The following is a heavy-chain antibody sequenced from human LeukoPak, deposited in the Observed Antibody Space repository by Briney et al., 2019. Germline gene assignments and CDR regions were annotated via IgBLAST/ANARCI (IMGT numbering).Heavy chain of an antibody. Sequence: AASVKVSCTASGYTFTGYYMHWVRQTPGQGLEWMGWINPNSGGTNYAQKFQGRVTMTRDTSISTAYMELSRLRSDDTAVYYCARDPDSSGYYLIFDYWGQGTLVTVSS. CDR2: INPNSGGT. J-gene: IGHJ4*02. CDR1: GYTFTGYY. D-gene: IGHD3-22*01. CDR3: ARDPDSSGYYLIFDY. V-gene: IGHV1-2*02.